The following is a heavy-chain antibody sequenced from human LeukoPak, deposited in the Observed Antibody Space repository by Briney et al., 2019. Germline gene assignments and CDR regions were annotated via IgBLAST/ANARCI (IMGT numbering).Heavy chain of an antibody. CDR2: INWNGGST. V-gene: IGHV3-20*04. CDR1: GFTFDDYG. D-gene: IGHD3-16*01. J-gene: IGHJ5*02. Sequence: GGSLRLSCAASGFTFDDYGMSWVRQAPGKGLEWVSGINWNGGSTGYADSVKGRFTISRDNAKNSLYLQMNSLRAEDTALYYCARDPQELRPTIHNWFDPWGQGTLVTVSS. CDR3: ARDPQELRPTIHNWFDP.